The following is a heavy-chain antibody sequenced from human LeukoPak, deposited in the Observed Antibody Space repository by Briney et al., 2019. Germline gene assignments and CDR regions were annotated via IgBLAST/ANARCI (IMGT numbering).Heavy chain of an antibody. CDR3: ARDGSEDYYDRSGYYTFFDS. J-gene: IGHJ4*02. D-gene: IGHD3-22*01. CDR1: GFTFGSCW. Sequence: GSLRLSCAASGFTFGSCWMNWVRQPPGKGLEWIGEIYHTGTIKYNPSLKSRVTISVDKSKNQFSLNLISVTAADTAVYYCARDGSEDYYDRSGYYTFFDSWGQGTLVTVSS. V-gene: IGHV4-4*02. CDR2: IYHTGTI.